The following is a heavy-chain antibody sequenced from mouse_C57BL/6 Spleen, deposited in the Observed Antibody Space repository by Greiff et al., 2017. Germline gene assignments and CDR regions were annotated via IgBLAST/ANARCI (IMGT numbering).Heavy chain of an antibody. CDR1: GYTFTSYW. D-gene: IGHD2-5*01. Sequence: VQLQQPGAELVKPGASVKMSCKASGYTFTSYWITWVKQRPGQGLEWIGDIYPGSGSTNYNEKFRSKATLTVDTSSSTAYMQLSSLTSEDSAVCYCATYYSNYDAMDYWGQGTSVTVSS. V-gene: IGHV1-55*01. CDR3: ATYYSNYDAMDY. CDR2: IYPGSGST. J-gene: IGHJ4*01.